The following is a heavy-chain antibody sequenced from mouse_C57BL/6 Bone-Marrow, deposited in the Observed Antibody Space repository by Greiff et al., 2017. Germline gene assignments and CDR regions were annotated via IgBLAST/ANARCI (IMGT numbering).Heavy chain of an antibody. CDR1: GFTFSDAW. J-gene: IGHJ2*01. V-gene: IGHV6-6*01. D-gene: IGHD2-3*01. Sequence: DVMLVESGGGLVQPGGSMKLSCAASGFTFSDAWMDWVRQSPETGLEWVAEIRNKANNHATYYAESVKGRFTISRDDSKSSVYLQMNSLRAEDTGIYYCTLYGYYPYWGQGTTLTVSS. CDR3: TLYGYYPY. CDR2: IRNKANNHAT.